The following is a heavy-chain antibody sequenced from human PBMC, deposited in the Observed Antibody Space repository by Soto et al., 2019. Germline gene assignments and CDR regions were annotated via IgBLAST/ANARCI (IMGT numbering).Heavy chain of an antibody. J-gene: IGHJ4*02. Sequence: GGSLRLSCVASGFTFDSYAMNWVRQAPGKGLEWISWIGPSSSETEYSDSVQGRFTISRDNAKNLLYLQMNRLKDEDTAVYYCARDHRWAFDYWGQGALVTVSS. CDR1: GFTFDSYA. V-gene: IGHV3-21*05. CDR2: IGPSSSET. CDR3: ARDHRWAFDY. D-gene: IGHD3-16*01.